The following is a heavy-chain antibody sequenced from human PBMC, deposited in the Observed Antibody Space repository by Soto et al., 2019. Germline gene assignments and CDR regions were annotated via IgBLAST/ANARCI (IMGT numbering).Heavy chain of an antibody. J-gene: IGHJ5*01. Sequence: GGSLRLSCTSSGFTFSDAWMSLVRQAPGKGLEWVGRIKSGGPTDYAAPVKGRFTISRDDSKNTVYLQMNSLKTEDTAVYYCTWTGTNWFASWGQGTLVTVSS. CDR2: IKSGGPT. CDR1: GFTFSDAW. V-gene: IGHV3-15*01. D-gene: IGHD1-1*01. CDR3: TWTGTNWFAS.